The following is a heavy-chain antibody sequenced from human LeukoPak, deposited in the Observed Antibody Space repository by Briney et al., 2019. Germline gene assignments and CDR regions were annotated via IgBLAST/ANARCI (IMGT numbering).Heavy chain of an antibody. CDR2: IYPGDSDT. V-gene: IGHV5-51*01. CDR3: ARHTDSSGYPIDY. Sequence: GESLKISWKGSGYRFSSFWIGRGRQMPGKGPGLRGIIYPGDSDTRYSPSFQGQVTISADKSISTAYLQWSSLKASDTAMYYCARHTDSSGYPIDYWGQGTLVTVSS. J-gene: IGHJ4*02. D-gene: IGHD3-22*01. CDR1: GYRFSSFW.